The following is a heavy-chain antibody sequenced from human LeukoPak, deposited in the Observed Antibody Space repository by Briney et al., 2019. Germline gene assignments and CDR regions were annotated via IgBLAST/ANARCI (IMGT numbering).Heavy chain of an antibody. V-gene: IGHV4-39*07. CDR1: GGSISSSSYY. Sequence: SETLSLTCTVSGGSISSSSYYWGWIRQLPGKGLEWIGSIYYSGSTNYNPSLKSRVTISVDTSKNQFSLKLSSVTAADTAVYYCARARLRAYNWSDPWGQGTLVTVSS. CDR3: ARARLRAYNWSDP. CDR2: IYYSGST. J-gene: IGHJ5*02. D-gene: IGHD2-21*01.